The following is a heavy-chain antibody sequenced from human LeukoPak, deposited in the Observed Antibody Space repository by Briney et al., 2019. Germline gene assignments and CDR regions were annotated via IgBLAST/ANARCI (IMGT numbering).Heavy chain of an antibody. CDR1: AASISSSSHH. D-gene: IGHD5/OR15-5a*01. CDR3: CRHDCRGGSTIGSFDS. J-gene: IGHJ5*01. CDR2: VYYGRTT. Sequence: SETLSLTCTVSAASISSSSHHWGWIRQSPGKGLEWIGSVYYGRTTYYSPSLDSRVTISLDTSANQFSLQLNSVTAADTAVYYFCRHDCRGGSTIGSFDSWGQGSLVTVSS. V-gene: IGHV4-39*01.